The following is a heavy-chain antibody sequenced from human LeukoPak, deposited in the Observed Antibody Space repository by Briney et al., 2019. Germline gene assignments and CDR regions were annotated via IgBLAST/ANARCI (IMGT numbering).Heavy chain of an antibody. CDR3: AREGGSGSDPDSGY. CDR1: GYTFTSYG. J-gene: IGHJ4*02. D-gene: IGHD2-15*01. CDR2: ISAYNGNT. V-gene: IGHV1-18*01. Sequence: GASVKVSCKASGYTFTSYGINWVRQAPGQGLEWMGWISAYNGNTNYAQKLQGRVTMTTDTSTSTAYMELRSLRSDDTAVYYCAREGGSGSDPDSGYWGQGTLVTVSS.